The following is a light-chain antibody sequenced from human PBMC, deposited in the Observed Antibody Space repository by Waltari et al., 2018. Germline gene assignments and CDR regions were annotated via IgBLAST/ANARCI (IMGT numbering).Light chain of an antibody. V-gene: IGLV2-11*01. CDR3: CSYAGRNIYV. CDR1: SSDVGGYHY. J-gene: IGLJ1*01. Sequence: QSALTQPRSVSGSPGPSVAIYCLGTSSDVGGYHYVIWYQQPPGKAPKLMIYDVTKRPAGVPDRFSGSKSGNTASLTISGLQADDEADYYCCSYAGRNIYVFGTGTKVTVL. CDR2: DVT.